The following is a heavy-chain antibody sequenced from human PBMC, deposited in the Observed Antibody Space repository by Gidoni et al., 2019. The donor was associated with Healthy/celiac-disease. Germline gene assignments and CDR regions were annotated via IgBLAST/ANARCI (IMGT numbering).Heavy chain of an antibody. V-gene: IGHV2-70*15. J-gene: IGHJ4*02. CDR3: ARTRSTSWDFDY. Sequence: QGTFRESGAALVKPTHNLTLNCTFSGVSLSTSGMCVSWIRQPPGKALEWLARIDWDDDKYYSTSLKTRLTISKDTSKNQVVLTMTNMDPVDTATYYCARTRSTSWDFDYWGQGTLVTVSS. CDR1: GVSLSTSGMC. CDR2: IDWDDDK. D-gene: IGHD2-2*01.